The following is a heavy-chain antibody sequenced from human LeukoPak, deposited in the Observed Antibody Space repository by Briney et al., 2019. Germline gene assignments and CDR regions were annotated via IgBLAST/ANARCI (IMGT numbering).Heavy chain of an antibody. J-gene: IGHJ4*02. CDR2: IYPGDSDT. CDR3: ARRRDGYNDIGYFDY. D-gene: IGHD5-24*01. CDR1: GYSFTSYW. Sequence: GESLKISCQGSGYSFTSYWIGWVRQMPGKGLEWMGIIYPGDSDTRYSPSFQGQVTISADKSISTAYLQWSSLKASDTAMYYCARRRDGYNDIGYFDYWGQGTLVTVSS. V-gene: IGHV5-51*01.